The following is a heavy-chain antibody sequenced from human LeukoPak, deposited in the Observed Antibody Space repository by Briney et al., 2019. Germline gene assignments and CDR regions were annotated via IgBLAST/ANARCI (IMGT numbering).Heavy chain of an antibody. Sequence: SETLSLTCTVSGGSISSYYWSWIRQPAGKGLEWIGRIYTSGSTNYNPSLKSRVTMSVDTSKNQFSLKLSSVTAADTAVYYCARDAPTGLYDSSGYKAFDIWGQGTMVTVSS. CDR1: GGSISSYY. CDR3: ARDAPTGLYDSSGYKAFDI. J-gene: IGHJ3*02. CDR2: IYTSGST. D-gene: IGHD3-22*01. V-gene: IGHV4-4*07.